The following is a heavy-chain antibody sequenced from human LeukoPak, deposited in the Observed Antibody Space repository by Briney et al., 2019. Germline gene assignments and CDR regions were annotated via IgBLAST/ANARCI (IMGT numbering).Heavy chain of an antibody. D-gene: IGHD3-10*01. CDR1: GFTFSTYG. Sequence: GGSLRLSCAASGFTFSTYGMSWVRQAPGEGLEWVSDISANGGKTYYSDSVKGRFTISRDISKNTLFLQMNSLKVEDTAVYYCARSVRGVIADAFNVWGQGTMVAVSS. CDR2: ISANGGKT. CDR3: ARSVRGVIADAFNV. J-gene: IGHJ3*01. V-gene: IGHV3-23*01.